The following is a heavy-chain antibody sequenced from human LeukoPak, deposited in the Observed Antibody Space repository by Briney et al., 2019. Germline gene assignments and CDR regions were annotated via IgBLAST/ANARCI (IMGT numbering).Heavy chain of an antibody. J-gene: IGHJ4*02. D-gene: IGHD2-2*01. CDR3: ARDSALGYCSSTSCYAMDY. CDR2: IIPIFGTA. V-gene: IGHV1-69*06. CDR1: GGTFSSYA. Sequence: SVKVSCKASGGTFSSYAISWVRQAPGQGLEWMGGIIPIFGTANYAQKFQGRVTITADKSTSTAYMELSSLRSDDTAVYYCARDSALGYCSSTSCYAMDYWGQGTLVTVSS.